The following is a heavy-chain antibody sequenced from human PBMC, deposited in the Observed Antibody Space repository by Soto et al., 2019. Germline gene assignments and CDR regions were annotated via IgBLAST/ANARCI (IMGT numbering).Heavy chain of an antibody. CDR2: ISGSGGDT. Sequence: PGGSVRLSCAASGFTFSSYAMTWVRQAPGKGLEWGSGISGSGGDTYYIDSVKGRFTISRDNSKNTLYLQMNSLSAEDTAVYYCAHDSGGGGYRYGRCDYWGQGTLVTVSS. CDR3: AHDSGGGGYRYGRCDY. D-gene: IGHD5-18*01. J-gene: IGHJ4*02. CDR1: GFTFSSYA. V-gene: IGHV3-23*01.